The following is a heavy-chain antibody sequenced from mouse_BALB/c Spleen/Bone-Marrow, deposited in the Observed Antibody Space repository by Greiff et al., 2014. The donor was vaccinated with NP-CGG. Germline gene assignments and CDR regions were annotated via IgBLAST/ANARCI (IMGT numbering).Heavy chain of an antibody. CDR2: IYPGTGTT. J-gene: IGHJ4*01. CDR3: AREYGNYNYALDY. V-gene: IGHV1S132*01. Sequence: HLQDSVAELVRPGASVKLSCTTSGYIFTSYWIHWVKQRSGQGLEWIARIYPGTGTTFYNEKFKGKATLTADQSSSTAYLQLSSLKSEDSAVYFCAREYGNYNYALDYWGQGTSVTVSA. D-gene: IGHD2-10*02. CDR1: GYIFTSYW.